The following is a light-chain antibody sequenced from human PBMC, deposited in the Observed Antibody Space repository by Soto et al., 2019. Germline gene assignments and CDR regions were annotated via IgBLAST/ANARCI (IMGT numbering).Light chain of an antibody. CDR1: QSISSW. CDR3: QRYNSYSRT. J-gene: IGKJ1*01. CDR2: DAS. Sequence: DIQMTQSPSTLSASVGDRVSITCRASQSISSWLAWYQQKPGKAPKLLISDASSLESGVPSRISGSESGTEFILTTSGLQPDDFASAYCQRYNSYSRTFGQGTKVEIK. V-gene: IGKV1-5*01.